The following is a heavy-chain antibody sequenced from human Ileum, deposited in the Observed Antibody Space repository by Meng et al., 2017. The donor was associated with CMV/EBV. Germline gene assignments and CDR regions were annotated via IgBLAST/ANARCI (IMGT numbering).Heavy chain of an antibody. Sequence: GGSLRFSCAASGFTFSNYAMSWVRQAPGKGLEWVSVIYSGGSSAYYTDSVKGRFTISRDNSKNTLYLQMNSLRVEDTTIYYCAKDDRNCFDYWGQGTLVTVSS. J-gene: IGHJ4*02. CDR2: IYSGGSSA. CDR1: GFTFSNYA. CDR3: AKDDRNCFDY. V-gene: IGHV3-23*03. D-gene: IGHD3-22*01.